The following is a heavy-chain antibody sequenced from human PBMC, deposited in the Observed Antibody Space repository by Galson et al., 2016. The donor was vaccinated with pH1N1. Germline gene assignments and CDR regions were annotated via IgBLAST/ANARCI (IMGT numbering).Heavy chain of an antibody. D-gene: IGHD3-10*01. V-gene: IGHV1-46*01. J-gene: IGHJ4*02. CDR3: ARDAGSYYGYFDY. CDR2: IDPGGVTT. CDR1: GYTFSSFY. Sequence: SVKVSCKASGYTFSSFYMHWVRQAPGQGHEWMGIIDPGGVTTIYAQKFQGRVTLTRDTSTRTVYMELTSLRSEDTAVYYCARDAGSYYGYFDYWGQGTLVTVSS.